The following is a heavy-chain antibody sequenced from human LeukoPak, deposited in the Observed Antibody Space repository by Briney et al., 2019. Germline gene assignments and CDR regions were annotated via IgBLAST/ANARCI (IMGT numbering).Heavy chain of an antibody. V-gene: IGHV1-69*13. J-gene: IGHJ3*02. D-gene: IGHD1-26*01. Sequence: SVKVSCKASGGTFSSYAISWVRQAPGQGLEWMGGIIPIFGTANYAQKFQSRVTITADESTSTAYMELSSLRSEDTAVYYCARDTPRGATGVGDAFDIWGQGTMVTVSS. CDR3: ARDTPRGATGVGDAFDI. CDR2: IIPIFGTA. CDR1: GGTFSSYA.